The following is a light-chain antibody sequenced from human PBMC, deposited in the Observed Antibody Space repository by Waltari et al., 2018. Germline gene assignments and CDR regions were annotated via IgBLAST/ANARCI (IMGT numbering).Light chain of an antibody. CDR2: KAS. Sequence: DIQMTPSPSTLSASLGDRVTITCRDSQSISTWLAWYQQKPGKAPNLLIYKASILKSGVSSRFSGSGSGTEFTLTINTLQPDDFATYFCQHYNTYSPMYTFGQGTKLEIK. CDR3: QHYNTYSPMYT. CDR1: QSISTW. J-gene: IGKJ2*01. V-gene: IGKV1-5*03.